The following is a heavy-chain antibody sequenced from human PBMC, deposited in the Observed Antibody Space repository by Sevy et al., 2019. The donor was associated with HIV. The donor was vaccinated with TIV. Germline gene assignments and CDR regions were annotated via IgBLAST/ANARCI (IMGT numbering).Heavy chain of an antibody. D-gene: IGHD4-17*01. J-gene: IGHJ4*02. V-gene: IGHV3-48*03. CDR1: GFTFSSYE. Sequence: GGSLRLSCAASGFTFSSYEMNWVRQAPGKGLEWVSYISNTGSSIYYSDSVKGGFTMSRDNAKNSPYLQMNSLRGEDTAVYYCARDLPPSATTVSHFDYWGRGTLVTVSS. CDR3: ARDLPPSATTVSHFDY. CDR2: ISNTGSSI.